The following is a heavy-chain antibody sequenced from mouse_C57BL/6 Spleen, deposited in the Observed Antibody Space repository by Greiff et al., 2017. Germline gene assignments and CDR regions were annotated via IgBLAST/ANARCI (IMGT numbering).Heavy chain of an antibody. J-gene: IGHJ2*01. D-gene: IGHD2-1*01. CDR1: GFTFSSYA. CDR3: ARDQGYGNYDD. CDR2: ISDGGSYT. V-gene: IGHV5-4*01. Sequence: EVQRVESGGGLVKPGGSLKLSCAASGFTFSSYAMSWVRQTPEKRLEWVATISDGGSYTYYPDNVKGRFTISRDNAKNNLYLQMRHLKSEDTAMYYCARDQGYGNYDDWGQGTTLTVSS.